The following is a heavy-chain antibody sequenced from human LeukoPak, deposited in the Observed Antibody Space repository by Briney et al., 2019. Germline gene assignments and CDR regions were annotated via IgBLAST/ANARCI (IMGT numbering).Heavy chain of an antibody. CDR2: IYYSGST. J-gene: IGHJ4*02. Sequence: SETLSLTCAVSGGSISSSSYYWGWIRQPPGEGLEWIGSIYYSGSTYYNPSLKSRVTISVDTSKNQFSLKLSSVTAADTAVYYCARQVYDFWSGYSGHDWGQGTLVTVSS. V-gene: IGHV4-39*01. CDR1: GGSISSSSYY. CDR3: ARQVYDFWSGYSGHD. D-gene: IGHD3-3*01.